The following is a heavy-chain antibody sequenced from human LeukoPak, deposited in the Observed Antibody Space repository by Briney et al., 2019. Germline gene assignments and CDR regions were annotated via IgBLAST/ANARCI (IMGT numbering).Heavy chain of an antibody. CDR2: INPNSGGT. CDR1: GYTFTGYY. J-gene: IGHJ6*03. Sequence: GASVKVSCKASGYTFTGYYMHWVRQAPGQGLEWMGWINPNSGGTNYAQKFQGRVTMTGDTSISTAYMELSRLRSDDTAVYYCARVGARTSYCGGDCRHYYYMDVWGKGTAVTVSS. CDR3: ARVGARTSYCGGDCRHYYYMDV. V-gene: IGHV1-2*02. D-gene: IGHD2-21*02.